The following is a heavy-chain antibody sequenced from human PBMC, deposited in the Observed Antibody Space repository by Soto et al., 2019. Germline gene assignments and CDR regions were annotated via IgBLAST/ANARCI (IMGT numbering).Heavy chain of an antibody. CDR1: GGSFSGYY. V-gene: IGHV4-34*01. CDR2: ISHSGST. J-gene: IGHJ4*02. Sequence: QVRLQQWGAGLLKPSETLSLTCAVYGGSFSGYYWSWIRQPPGKGLEWIGEISHSGSTNYNPSLKSRVTISVDTSKNQFSLMLNSVTAADTAVYYCARGADIVATIGLDYWGQGTLVTVSS. D-gene: IGHD5-12*01. CDR3: ARGADIVATIGLDY.